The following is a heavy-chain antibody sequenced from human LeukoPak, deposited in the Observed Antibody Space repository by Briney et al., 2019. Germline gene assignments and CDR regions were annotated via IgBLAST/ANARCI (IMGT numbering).Heavy chain of an antibody. J-gene: IGHJ4*02. CDR3: AKDIGWRVAGYRSDY. CDR1: GFTFDDYA. D-gene: IGHD6-19*01. CDR2: ISWNSGSI. Sequence: GGSLRLSCAASGFTFDDYAMHWVRQAPGKGLEWVSGISWNSGSIGYADSVKGRFTISRDNAKNSLYLQMNSLRAEDTALYYCAKDIGWRVAGYRSDYWGQGTLVTVSS. V-gene: IGHV3-9*01.